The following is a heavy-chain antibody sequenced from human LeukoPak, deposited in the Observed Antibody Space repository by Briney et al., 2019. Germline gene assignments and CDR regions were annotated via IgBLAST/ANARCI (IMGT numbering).Heavy chain of an antibody. CDR3: AKNQGGYYDY. V-gene: IGHV3-74*01. D-gene: IGHD3-22*01. J-gene: IGHJ4*02. Sequence: PGGSLRLSCAASGFTFSSCWMHWVRQTPGKGLVWVSRINNDGSGTSYADSVKDRFTISRDNSKNTLYLQMNSLRAEDTAVYYCAKNQGGYYDYWGQGTLVTVSS. CDR2: INNDGSGT. CDR1: GFTFSSCW.